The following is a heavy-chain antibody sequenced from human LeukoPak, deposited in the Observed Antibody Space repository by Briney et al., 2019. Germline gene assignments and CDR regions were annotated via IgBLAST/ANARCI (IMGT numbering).Heavy chain of an antibody. D-gene: IGHD3-3*01. Sequence: GRSLRLSCTASGFTFGDYAMSWFRQAPGKGLEWVGFIRSKAYGGTTEYAASVKGRFTISRDDSKSIAYLQMNSLKTEDTAVYYCTRDRYWSGYYENYYMDVWGKGTTVTVSS. CDR2: IRSKAYGGTT. CDR1: GFTFGDYA. J-gene: IGHJ6*03. CDR3: TRDRYWSGYYENYYMDV. V-gene: IGHV3-49*03.